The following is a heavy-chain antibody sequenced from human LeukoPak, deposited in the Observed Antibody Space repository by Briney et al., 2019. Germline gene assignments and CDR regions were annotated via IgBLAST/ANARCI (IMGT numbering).Heavy chain of an antibody. Sequence: PGGSLRLSCAASGFSLSSYAMSWVRQAPGKGLEWVSSISGSGDNTNYADSVKGRFTISRDNSQKMVSLQMNSLRAEDTAIYYCAKDGGNLVMVVAALHYWGQGTMVTVSS. CDR1: GFSLSSYA. CDR3: AKDGGNLVMVVAALHY. CDR2: ISGSGDNT. V-gene: IGHV3-23*01. J-gene: IGHJ4*02. D-gene: IGHD2-15*01.